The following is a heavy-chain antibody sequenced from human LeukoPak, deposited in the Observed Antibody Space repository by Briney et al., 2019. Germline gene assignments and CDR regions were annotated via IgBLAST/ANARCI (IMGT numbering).Heavy chain of an antibody. J-gene: IGHJ4*02. CDR3: AKDQGYCSSTSCYFDY. Sequence: GGSLRLSCAASGFTFSNYAMSWVRQAPGKGLEWVSAISGSGGSTYYADSVKGRFTISRDNSKNTLYLQMNSLRAEDTAVYYCAKDQGYCSSTSCYFDYWGQGTLVTVSS. CDR2: ISGSGGST. CDR1: GFTFSNYA. D-gene: IGHD2-2*01. V-gene: IGHV3-23*01.